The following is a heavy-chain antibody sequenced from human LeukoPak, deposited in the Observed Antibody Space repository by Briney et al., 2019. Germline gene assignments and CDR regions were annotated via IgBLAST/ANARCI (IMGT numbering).Heavy chain of an antibody. J-gene: IGHJ3*02. CDR3: ARGSTSGCVGKDAFDI. CDR2: IYSGGST. D-gene: IGHD5/OR15-5a*01. Sequence: GGSLRLSCAASGFTVSSNYMSWVRQAPGKGLEWVSVIYSGGSTYYADSVKGRFTISRDNSKNTLYLQMNSLRAGDTAVYYCARGSTSGCVGKDAFDIWGQGTMVTVSS. CDR1: GFTVSSNY. V-gene: IGHV3-53*01.